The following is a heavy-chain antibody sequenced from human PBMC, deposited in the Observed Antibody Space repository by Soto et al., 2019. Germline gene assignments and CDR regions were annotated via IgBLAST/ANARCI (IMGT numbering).Heavy chain of an antibody. CDR2: ILSNDET. V-gene: IGHV2-26*01. J-gene: IGHJ4*02. Sequence: QVTLKESGPVVVKPTETLTLTCTVSGFSLNNARVAVFWIRQPPGKALEWLAHILSNDETSYNTSLRSRLTISTDISKSQVFLTMTHMDPEDAATYYCARGLAPKRYYFDYWGQGALVSVSS. CDR1: GFSLNNARVA. CDR3: ARGLAPKRYYFDY.